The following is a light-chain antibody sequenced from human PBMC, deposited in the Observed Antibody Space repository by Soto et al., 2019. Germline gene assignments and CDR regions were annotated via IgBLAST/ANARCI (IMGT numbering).Light chain of an antibody. CDR2: TTT. J-gene: IGLJ3*02. CDR1: AGVVTRDHY. CDR3: LLYFGGPWV. V-gene: IGLV7-43*01. Sequence: QAVLTQEPSVTVSPGGTVTLTCASSAGVVTRDHYPNWFQQKPGQPPRALISTTTNRHSWTPARFSGSLLGDKAALTLSGVQPEDEADYYCLLYFGGPWVFGGGTKLTVL.